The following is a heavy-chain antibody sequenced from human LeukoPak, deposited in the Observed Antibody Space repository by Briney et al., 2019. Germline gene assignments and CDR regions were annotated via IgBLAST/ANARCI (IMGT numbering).Heavy chain of an antibody. CDR2: IRSKANSYAT. CDR3: TRRLVGATTGDY. V-gene: IGHV3-73*01. CDR1: GFTFSGSA. J-gene: IGHJ4*02. D-gene: IGHD1-26*01. Sequence: GGSLRLSCAASGFTFSGSAMHWVRQASGKGLEWVGRIRSKANSYATAYAASVKGRFTISRDDSKNTAYLQMNSLKTEDTAVHYCTRRLVGATTGDYWGQGTLVTVSS.